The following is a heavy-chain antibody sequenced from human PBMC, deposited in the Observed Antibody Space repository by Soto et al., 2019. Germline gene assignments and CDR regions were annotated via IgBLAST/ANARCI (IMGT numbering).Heavy chain of an antibody. CDR2: VSYDGDNE. J-gene: IGHJ4*02. CDR1: GFTFRTYA. D-gene: IGHD2-2*01. Sequence: GGSLRLSCVASGFTFRTYAMHWVRQAPGKGLEWVAIVSYDGDNEYYADSVRGRFFISRDNSRNTLYLQTSSLRHEDTAVYYCAKDGGPAYCNCPCCSADHFVYWFRGTQVTVSS. V-gene: IGHV3-30*18. CDR3: AKDGGPAYCNCPCCSADHFVY.